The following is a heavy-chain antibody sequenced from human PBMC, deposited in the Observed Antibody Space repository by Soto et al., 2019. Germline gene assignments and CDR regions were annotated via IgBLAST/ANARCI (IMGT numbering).Heavy chain of an antibody. V-gene: IGHV3-30*18. Sequence: GGSLRLSCAASGFTFSSYGMHWVRQAPGKGLEWVAVISYDGSNKYYADSVKGRFTISRDNSKNTLYLQMNSLRAEDTAVYYCAKDLSYYDFWSRYYYYYYYMDVWGKGTTVTVSS. D-gene: IGHD3-3*01. CDR3: AKDLSYYDFWSRYYYYYYYMDV. J-gene: IGHJ6*03. CDR1: GFTFSSYG. CDR2: ISYDGSNK.